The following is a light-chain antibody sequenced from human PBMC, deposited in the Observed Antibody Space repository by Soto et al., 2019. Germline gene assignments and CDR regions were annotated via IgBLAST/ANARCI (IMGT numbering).Light chain of an antibody. V-gene: IGKV1-5*01. J-gene: IGKJ4*01. Sequence: DIQMTQSPSTLSASVGDRVTITCRASQSISDWLAWYQQKPGKAPKLLIYDASGLESGVPSRFSGSGSGTDFTLTISSLQPEDFATYYCQQSYSTPRTFGGGTKVDIK. CDR2: DAS. CDR1: QSISDW. CDR3: QQSYSTPRT.